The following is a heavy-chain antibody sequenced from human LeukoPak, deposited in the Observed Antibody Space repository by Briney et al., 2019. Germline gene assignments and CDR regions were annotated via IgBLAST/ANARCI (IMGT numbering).Heavy chain of an antibody. Sequence: GGSLRLSCAASGFTFSSYGMHWVRQAPGKGLEGVAVIWYDGSNKYYADSVKGRFTISRDNSKNTLYLQMNSLRAEDTAVYYCATREGNDWGQGTLVTVSS. CDR3: ATREGND. CDR1: GFTFSSYG. J-gene: IGHJ4*02. V-gene: IGHV3-33*01. CDR2: IWYDGSNK.